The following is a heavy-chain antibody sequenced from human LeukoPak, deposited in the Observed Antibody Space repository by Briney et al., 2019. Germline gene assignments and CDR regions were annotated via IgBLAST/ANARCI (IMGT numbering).Heavy chain of an antibody. J-gene: IGHJ4*02. Sequence: PSETLSLTCAVYGGSFSGYYWSWIRQPAGKGLEWIGEINHSGSTNYNPSLKSRVTISVDTSKNQFSLKLSSVTAADTAVYYCARGGRWLQFLDYWGQGTLVTVSS. CDR3: ARGGRWLQFLDY. CDR1: GGSFSGYY. V-gene: IGHV4-34*01. D-gene: IGHD5-24*01. CDR2: INHSGST.